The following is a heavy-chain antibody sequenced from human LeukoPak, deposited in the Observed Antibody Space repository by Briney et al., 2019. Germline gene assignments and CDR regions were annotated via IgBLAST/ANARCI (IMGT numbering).Heavy chain of an antibody. Sequence: PGGSLRLSCVASGFTFSTCPMHWVRQAPGKGLEWVGFIRSKAYGGTTEYAASVKGRFTISRDDSKSIAYLQMNSLKTEDTAVYYCSRLGELSFPFDYWGQGTLVTVSS. V-gene: IGHV3-49*04. CDR2: IRSKAYGGTT. CDR3: SRLGELSFPFDY. J-gene: IGHJ4*02. D-gene: IGHD3-16*02. CDR1: GFTFSTCP.